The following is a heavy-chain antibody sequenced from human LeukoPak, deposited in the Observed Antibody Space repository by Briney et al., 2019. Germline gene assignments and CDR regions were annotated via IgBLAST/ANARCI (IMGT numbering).Heavy chain of an antibody. V-gene: IGHV3-30*02. D-gene: IGHD3-3*01. J-gene: IGHJ6*03. CDR3: AKTSLSDPSGHYYYMDV. Sequence: GGSLRLSCAASGSTFSTDAMHWVRQAPGKGLEWVAFIRFDGTSEFYADSVKARFTISRDNSQNTVSLQLNNLRIEDTALYYCAKTSLSDPSGHYYYMDVWGKGTTVTVSS. CDR1: GSTFSTDA. CDR2: IRFDGTSE.